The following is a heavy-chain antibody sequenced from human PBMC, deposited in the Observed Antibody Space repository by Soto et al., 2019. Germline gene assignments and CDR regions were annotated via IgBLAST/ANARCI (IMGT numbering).Heavy chain of an antibody. CDR2: IIPIFGTA. D-gene: IGHD3-22*01. Sequence: SVKVSCKASGGTFSSYAISWVRQAPGQGLEWMGGIIPIFGTANYAQKFQGRVTITADESTSTAYMELSSLRSEDTAVYYCASTTRASCDSCGIYGMDVWGQGTTVTVSS. J-gene: IGHJ6*02. V-gene: IGHV1-69*13. CDR1: GGTFSSYA. CDR3: ASTTRASCDSCGIYGMDV.